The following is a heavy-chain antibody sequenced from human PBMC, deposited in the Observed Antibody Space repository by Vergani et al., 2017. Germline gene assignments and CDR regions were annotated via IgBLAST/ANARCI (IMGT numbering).Heavy chain of an antibody. CDR2: IRYDGSNK. D-gene: IGHD5-12*01. V-gene: IGHV3-30*02. J-gene: IGHJ4*02. CDR3: AKERGSGYDCDFDY. Sequence: QVQLVESGGGVVQPGGSLRLSCAASGFTFSSYGMHWVREAPGKGREGVAFIRYDGSNKYYADSVKGRFTISRDNSKTTLYLQMNSLRAEDTAVYYCAKERGSGYDCDFDYWGQGTLVTVSS. CDR1: GFTFSSYG.